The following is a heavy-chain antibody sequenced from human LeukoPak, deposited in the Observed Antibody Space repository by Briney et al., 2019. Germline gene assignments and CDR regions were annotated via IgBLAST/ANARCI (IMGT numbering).Heavy chain of an antibody. Sequence: GASVKVSCKASGYTFTNYGITWVRQAPGQGLEWMGWISAYSGNTNYAQKLQGRVTMTTDTSTSTAYMELRSLRSDDTAVYYRARERSGWPSPFDWFDPWGQGTLVTVSS. CDR3: ARERSGWPSPFDWFDP. D-gene: IGHD6-19*01. CDR2: ISAYSGNT. J-gene: IGHJ5*02. V-gene: IGHV1-18*01. CDR1: GYTFTNYG.